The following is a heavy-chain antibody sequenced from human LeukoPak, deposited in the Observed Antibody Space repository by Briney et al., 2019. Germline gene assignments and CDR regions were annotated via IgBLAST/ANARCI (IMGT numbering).Heavy chain of an antibody. CDR1: GFTFSSYS. CDR3: ARDSGDYVWGSYRWNYYYYMDV. CDR2: ISSSSSYI. D-gene: IGHD3-16*02. V-gene: IGHV3-21*01. J-gene: IGHJ6*03. Sequence: GGSLRLSCAASGFTFSSYSMNWVRQAPGKGLEWVSSISSSSSYIYYADSVKGRFTISRDNAKNSLYLQTNSLRAEDTAVYYCARDSGDYVWGSYRWNYYYYMDVWGKGTTVTVSS.